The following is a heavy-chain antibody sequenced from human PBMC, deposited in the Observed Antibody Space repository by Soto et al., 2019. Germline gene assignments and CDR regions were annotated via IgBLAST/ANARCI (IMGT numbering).Heavy chain of an antibody. Sequence: QVPLVQSGAEVKKPGSSVKVSCKASGGTFSSYAISWVRQAPGQGLEWMGGIIPIFGTANYAQKFQGRVTITADESTSTAYMELSSLRSEDTAVYYCASAVTIFGVVTPFDPWGQGTLVTVSS. CDR1: GGTFSSYA. CDR3: ASAVTIFGVVTPFDP. D-gene: IGHD3-3*01. J-gene: IGHJ5*02. V-gene: IGHV1-69*01. CDR2: IIPIFGTA.